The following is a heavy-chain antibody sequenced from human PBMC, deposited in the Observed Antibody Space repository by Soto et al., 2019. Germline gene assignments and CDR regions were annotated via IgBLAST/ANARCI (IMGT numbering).Heavy chain of an antibody. Sequence: SETLSLTCAVSGDSISSGYHWAWIRQPPGKGLEWIASIYHSGTTYYNPSLKSRVTISVDTSKNQFSLRLTSVTAADSAMYYCARTDTAAGFGIDIWGQGTTVTVSS. CDR1: GDSISSGYH. CDR2: IYHSGTT. J-gene: IGHJ6*02. V-gene: IGHV4-38-2*01. CDR3: ARTDTAAGFGIDI. D-gene: IGHD5-18*01.